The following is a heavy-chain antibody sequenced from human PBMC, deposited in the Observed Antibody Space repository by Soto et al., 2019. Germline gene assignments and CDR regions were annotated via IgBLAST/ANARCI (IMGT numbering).Heavy chain of an antibody. Sequence: GASVKVSCKASGYTFTSYYMHWVRQAPGQGLELMGIINPSGGSTSYAQKFQGRVTMTSDTSTSTVYMELSSLRSEDTAVYYCARDKAAAGPFDYWGQGTLVTVSS. CDR3: ARDKAAAGPFDY. J-gene: IGHJ4*02. CDR2: INPSGGST. D-gene: IGHD6-13*01. V-gene: IGHV1-46*01. CDR1: GYTFTSYY.